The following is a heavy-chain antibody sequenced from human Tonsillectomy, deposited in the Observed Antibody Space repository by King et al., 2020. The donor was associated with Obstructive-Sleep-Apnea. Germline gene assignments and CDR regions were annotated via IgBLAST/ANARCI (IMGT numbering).Heavy chain of an antibody. J-gene: IGHJ4*02. CDR2: IYYSGST. D-gene: IGHD1-26*01. CDR3: ARFNSGSYDY. V-gene: IGHV4-59*08. CDR1: GGSISRYY. Sequence: QLQESGPGLVKPSETLSLTCTGSGGSISRYYWSWIRQPPGKGLEWIGLIYYSGSTNYNPSLQSRVTISVDTSKNQFSLKLSSVTAADTAVYYCARFNSGSYDYWGQGTLVTVSS.